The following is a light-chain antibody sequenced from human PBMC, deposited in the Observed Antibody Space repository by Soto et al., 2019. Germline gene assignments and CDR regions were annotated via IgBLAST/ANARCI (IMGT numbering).Light chain of an antibody. CDR2: DAS. Sequence: EIVMTQSPATLSVSPGERATLSCRASQSVGSKLAWYQQKPGQAPRLLIYDASQRATGIAARFSGSGSGTDFTLTISCLEPEDFALYYCQHRSNWPAFGGGTKVDI. CDR1: QSVGSK. J-gene: IGKJ4*01. V-gene: IGKV3D-11*03. CDR3: QHRSNWPA.